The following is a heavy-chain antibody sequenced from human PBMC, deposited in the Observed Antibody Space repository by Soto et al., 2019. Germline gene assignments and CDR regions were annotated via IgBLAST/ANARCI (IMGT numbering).Heavy chain of an antibody. CDR3: ARGRYGDY. Sequence: QVQLVQSGAEVKKPGASVKVSCKGSGYAFTTYGITWVRQAPGQGLEWMGCISAHNGNTNYAQKRQGRVTVTRDASTSTAYMELRSLRADDTAVYYCARGRYGDYWGQGALVTVSS. CDR2: ISAHNGNT. V-gene: IGHV1-18*01. D-gene: IGHD1-1*01. CDR1: GYAFTTYG. J-gene: IGHJ4*02.